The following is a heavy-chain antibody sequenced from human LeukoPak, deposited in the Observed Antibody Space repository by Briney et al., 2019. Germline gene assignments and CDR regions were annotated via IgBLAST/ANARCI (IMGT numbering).Heavy chain of an antibody. Sequence: PSETLSLTCTVSGGSTSTYYWTWIRQTPGKGLQFIGSFYHTGSTNYNPSLESAVTISEDTSKNQISLELRSVTAADTAVYYCATSIGWPNVFDHWGQGILVTVSS. J-gene: IGHJ4*02. V-gene: IGHV4-59*01. CDR1: GGSTSTYY. CDR3: ATSIGWPNVFDH. D-gene: IGHD2-21*01. CDR2: FYHTGST.